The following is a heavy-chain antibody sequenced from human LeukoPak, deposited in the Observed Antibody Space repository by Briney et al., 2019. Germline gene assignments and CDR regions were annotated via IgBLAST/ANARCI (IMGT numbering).Heavy chain of an antibody. V-gene: IGHV3-48*02. CDR2: ISGTSSLI. Sequence: GGSLRLSCVASGFGFSYYDMNWVRQAPGKGLEWVSYISGTSSLIYYADSVKGRFTISRDNAKNSLYLQMNSLRDEDTAVYYCVRDQFFSFDYWGQGTLVTVSS. CDR3: VRDQFFSFDY. J-gene: IGHJ4*02. CDR1: GFGFSYYD. D-gene: IGHD3-3*01.